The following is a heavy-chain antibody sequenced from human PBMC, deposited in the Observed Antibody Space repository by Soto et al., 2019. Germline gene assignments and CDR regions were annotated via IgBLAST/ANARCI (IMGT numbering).Heavy chain of an antibody. Sequence: QITLKESGPTLVKPTQTLTLTCTFSGFSLSTSKMGVGWIRQPPGKALEWRALIYWDDDKRYSLSLKSRLTHTKDTSRNQVVHIMTNIDPVDTDTYYCAHRRGFGELLFDYWGQGNLVTVSS. J-gene: IGHJ4*02. CDR1: GFSLSTSKMG. CDR2: IYWDDDK. CDR3: AHRRGFGELLFDY. V-gene: IGHV2-5*02. D-gene: IGHD3-10*01.